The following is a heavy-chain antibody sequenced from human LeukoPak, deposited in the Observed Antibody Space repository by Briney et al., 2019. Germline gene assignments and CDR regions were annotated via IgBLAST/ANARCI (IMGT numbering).Heavy chain of an antibody. Sequence: GGSPRLSCAASGFSFGSLRMNWVRQAPGKGLEWVSSISSSSNYIYYADSVKGRFTISRDNAKNSLYLQMNSLRAEDTAVYYCAREGGDSGNFYAFDYWGQGILVTVSS. CDR1: GFSFGSLR. CDR3: AREGGDSGNFYAFDY. J-gene: IGHJ4*02. CDR2: ISSSSNYI. V-gene: IGHV3-21*01. D-gene: IGHD3-10*01.